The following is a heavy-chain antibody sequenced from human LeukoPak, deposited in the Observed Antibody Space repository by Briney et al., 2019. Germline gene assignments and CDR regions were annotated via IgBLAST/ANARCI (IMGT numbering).Heavy chain of an antibody. J-gene: IGHJ3*02. CDR2: ISGNSRHI. Sequence: GGSLRLSCAASGFTFSSYSMNWVRQAPGKGLEWVSSISGNSRHIYYADSVKGRFTISRDNAKNSLYLQMNSLRAEDTAVYYCGRVKEASAFDIWGQGTMVTVSS. D-gene: IGHD5-12*01. V-gene: IGHV3-21*01. CDR1: GFTFSSYS. CDR3: GRVKEASAFDI.